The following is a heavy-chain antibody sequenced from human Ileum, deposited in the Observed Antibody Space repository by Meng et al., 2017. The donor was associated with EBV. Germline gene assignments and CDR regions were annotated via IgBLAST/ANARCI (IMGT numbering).Heavy chain of an antibody. CDR2: ISTYTGDR. D-gene: IGHD6-13*01. V-gene: IGHV1-18*01. CDR1: GYSFSIRA. Sequence: QVPRGESGAEVENPWGSCKVSCNTSGYSFSIRALSWLRPAPGQGLEWMRCISTYTGDRHYAQKFEDRVTFTSNGYTPTVYMELRSLRSDVTDVYFCGRKPTSAALDYWGQGTLVTVSS. CDR3: GRKPTSAALDY. J-gene: IGHJ4*02.